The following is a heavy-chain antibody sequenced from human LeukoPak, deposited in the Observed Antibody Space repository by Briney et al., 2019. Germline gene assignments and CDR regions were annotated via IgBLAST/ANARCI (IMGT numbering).Heavy chain of an antibody. CDR3: AKDNSHWLFDY. CDR2: ISSTGNIK. D-gene: IGHD1-1*01. V-gene: IGHV3-30-3*01. CDR1: GFSFSSTS. J-gene: IGHJ4*02. Sequence: GGSLRLSCAASGFSFSSTSMHWVRQAPGKGLEWVAVISSTGNIKNFADSVKGRFTISRDNSKNTLYLQMNTLRAEDTSFYYCAKDNSHWLFDYWGRGTLVTVSS.